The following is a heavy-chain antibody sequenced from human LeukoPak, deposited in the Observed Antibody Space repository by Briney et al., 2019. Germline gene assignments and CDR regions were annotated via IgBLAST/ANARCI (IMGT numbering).Heavy chain of an antibody. CDR1: GFTLSGYW. Sequence: PGGSLRLSCAASGFTLSGYWMSWVRQAPGKGLEWVGRIKSKTDGGTTDYAAPVKGRFTISRDDSKNTLYLQMNSLRGEDTAVYYCAKDRTGTTGRDWLDPWGQGTLVTVSS. D-gene: IGHD1-1*01. CDR3: AKDRTGTTGRDWLDP. V-gene: IGHV3-15*05. CDR2: IKSKTDGGTT. J-gene: IGHJ5*02.